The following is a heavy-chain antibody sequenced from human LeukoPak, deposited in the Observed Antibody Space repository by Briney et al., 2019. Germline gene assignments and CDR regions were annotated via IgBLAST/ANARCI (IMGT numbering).Heavy chain of an antibody. CDR1: GFTFSSYA. J-gene: IGHJ4*02. D-gene: IGHD1-26*01. Sequence: GGSLRLSCAASGFTFSSYAMTWVRQAPGKGLEWVSAISGSGGSTYYADSVEGRFTISRDNSKNTLYLQMNSLRAEDTAVYYCARSKGMWELDYWGQGTLVTVSS. CDR2: ISGSGGST. V-gene: IGHV3-23*01. CDR3: ARSKGMWELDY.